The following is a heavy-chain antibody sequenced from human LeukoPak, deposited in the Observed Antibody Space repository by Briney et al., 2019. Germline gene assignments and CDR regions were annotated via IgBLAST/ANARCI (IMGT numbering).Heavy chain of an antibody. V-gene: IGHV3-30*18. D-gene: IGHD2-2*02. CDR3: AKYQSSHGYCSSTSCYTPAYYYYYGMDV. CDR2: ISYDGSNK. J-gene: IGHJ6*02. CDR1: GFTFSSYG. Sequence: GGSLRLSCAASGFTFSSYGMHWVRQAPGKGLEWVAVISYDGSNKYYADSVKGRFTISRDNSKNTLYLQMNSLRAEDTAVYYCAKYQSSHGYCSSTSCYTPAYYYYYGMDVWGQGTTVTVSS.